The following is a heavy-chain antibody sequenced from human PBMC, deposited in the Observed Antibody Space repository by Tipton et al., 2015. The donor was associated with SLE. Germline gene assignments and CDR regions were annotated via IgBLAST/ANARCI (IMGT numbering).Heavy chain of an antibody. D-gene: IGHD7-27*01. CDR2: IYYSVST. J-gene: IGHJ3*02. V-gene: IGHV4-59*01. Sequence: TLSLTCTVSGGSISSYYWSWIRQPPGKGLEWIGYIYYSVSTNYNPSLKSRVTISVDTSKNQFSLKLSSVTAADTAVYYCARELGMVAFDIWGQGTMVTVSS. CDR3: ARELGMVAFDI. CDR1: GGSISSYY.